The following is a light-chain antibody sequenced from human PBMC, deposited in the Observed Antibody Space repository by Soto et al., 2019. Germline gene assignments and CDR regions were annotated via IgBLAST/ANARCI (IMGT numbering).Light chain of an antibody. V-gene: IGLV2-14*01. Sequence: QSALTQPASVSGSPGQSITISCTGTSSDVGGYNYVSWYQQHPGKAPKLMIYDVSNRPSGVSNRFSGSNSGNTASLTISGLQAEDEADYYCSSYTSSSVVVFGGGTKLTLL. CDR1: SSDVGGYNY. CDR2: DVS. CDR3: SSYTSSSVVV. J-gene: IGLJ2*01.